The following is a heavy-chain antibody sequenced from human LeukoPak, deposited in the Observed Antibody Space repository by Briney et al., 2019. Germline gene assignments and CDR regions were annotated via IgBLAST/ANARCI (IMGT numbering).Heavy chain of an antibody. J-gene: IGHJ6*02. D-gene: IGHD6-13*01. CDR1: GFTFSDSY. V-gene: IGHV3-11*01. CDR3: ARVNSSSWYRDYYGMDV. CDR2: ISSGGITI. Sequence: GGSLRLSCAASGFTFSDSYMSWIRQAPGKGLEWVSLISSGGITIYYADSVKGRFTVPRDNAKNSLFLLMNSLRAEDTAVYYCARVNSSSWYRDYYGMDVWGQGTTVTVSS.